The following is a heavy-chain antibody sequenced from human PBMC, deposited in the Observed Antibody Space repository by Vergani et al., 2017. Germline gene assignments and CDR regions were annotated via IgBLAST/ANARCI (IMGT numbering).Heavy chain of an antibody. CDR1: GYTFTSYA. Sequence: QVQLVQSGAEVKKPGASVKVSCKASGYTFTSYAMHWVRQAPGQRLEWMGWINAGNGNTKYSQKFQGRVTITRDTSASTAYMELSSLRSEDTAVYYCARDRPDIVVEGPMDVWGKGTTVTVSS. CDR2: INAGNGNT. J-gene: IGHJ6*03. V-gene: IGHV1-3*01. CDR3: ARDRPDIVVEGPMDV. D-gene: IGHD2-2*01.